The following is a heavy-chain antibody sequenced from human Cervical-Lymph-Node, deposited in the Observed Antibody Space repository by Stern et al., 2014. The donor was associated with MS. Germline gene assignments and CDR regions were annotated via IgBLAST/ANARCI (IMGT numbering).Heavy chain of an antibody. J-gene: IGHJ4*02. CDR2: HYSGDEA. D-gene: IGHD3-22*01. V-gene: IGHV3-66*02. Sequence: VQLVQSGGDLVQPGGSLRLACAVSGFSVSDNYMNWVRQAPGKGLEWVSTHYSGDEAYSTDSVKVRFTDSRDTSKNSLYLQMNSLRAEDTAVYYCARAYVYDSSAFDDWGQGILVTVSS. CDR3: ARAYVYDSSAFDD. CDR1: GFSVSDNY.